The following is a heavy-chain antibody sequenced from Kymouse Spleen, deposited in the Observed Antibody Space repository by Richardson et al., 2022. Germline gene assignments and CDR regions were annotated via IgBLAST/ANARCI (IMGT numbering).Heavy chain of an antibody. V-gene: IGHV4-34*01. CDR1: GGSFSGYY. CDR2: INHSGST. J-gene: IGHJ4*02. Sequence: QVQLQQWGAGLLKPSETLSLTCAVYGGSFSGYYWSWIRQPPGKGLEWIGEINHSGSTNYNPSLKSRVTISVDTSKNQFSLKLSSVTAADTAVYYCAGITMVRGVYYWGQGTLVTVSS. CDR3: AGITMVRGVYY. D-gene: IGHD3-10*01.